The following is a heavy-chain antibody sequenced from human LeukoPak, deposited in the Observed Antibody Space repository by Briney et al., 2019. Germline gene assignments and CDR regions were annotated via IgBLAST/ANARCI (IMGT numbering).Heavy chain of an antibody. CDR1: GFTVSSNY. CDR2: IYSGGST. CDR3: ARERRWALGYYYMDV. J-gene: IGHJ6*03. D-gene: IGHD4-23*01. Sequence: GGSLRLSCAASGFTVSSNYMSWVRQAPGKGLEWVSVIYSGGSTYYADSVKGRFTISRDNSKNTLYLQMNSLRAEDTAVYYCARERRWALGYYYMDVWGKGTTVTVSS. V-gene: IGHV3-53*01.